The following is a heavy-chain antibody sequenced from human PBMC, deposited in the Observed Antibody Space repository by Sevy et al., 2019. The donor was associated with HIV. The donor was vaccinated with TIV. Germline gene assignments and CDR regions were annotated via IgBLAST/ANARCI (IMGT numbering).Heavy chain of an antibody. J-gene: IGHJ5*02. CDR3: ARTTVTTDNWFDP. V-gene: IGHV4-30-4*01. D-gene: IGHD4-4*01. Sequence: SETLSLTCTVSGGSISSGDYYWSWIRQPPGKGLEWIGYIYYSGSTYYNPSLKSRVTISVDTSKNQFSLKLSPVTAADTAVYYCARTTVTTDNWFDPWGQGTLVTVSS. CDR2: IYYSGST. CDR1: GGSISSGDYY.